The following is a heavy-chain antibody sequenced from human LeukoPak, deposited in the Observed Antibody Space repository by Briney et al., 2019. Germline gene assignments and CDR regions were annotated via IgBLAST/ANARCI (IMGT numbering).Heavy chain of an antibody. D-gene: IGHD6-19*01. CDR3: VRVEIAVAPPDY. CDR1: GYTLTELS. CDR2: FDPEDGET. J-gene: IGHJ4*02. Sequence: ASVKVSCKVSGYTLTELSMHWVRQAPGKGLEWMGGFDPEDGETIYAQKFQGRVTITADESTSTAYMELSSLRSEDTAVYYCVRVEIAVAPPDYWGQGTLVTVSS. V-gene: IGHV1-24*01.